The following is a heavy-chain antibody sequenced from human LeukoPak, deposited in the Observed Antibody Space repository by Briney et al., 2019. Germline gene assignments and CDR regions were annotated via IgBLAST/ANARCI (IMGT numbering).Heavy chain of an antibody. D-gene: IGHD3-22*01. J-gene: IGHJ4*02. CDR1: GYTFTSYG. Sequence: ASVKVSCKASGYTFTSYGISWVRQAPGQGLEWMGWISAYNGNTSYAQKFQGRVTMTRDMSTSTVYMELSSLRSEDTAVYYCARNPYYYDSSGYYGGIDYWGQGTLVTVSS. CDR2: ISAYNGNT. CDR3: ARNPYYYDSSGYYGGIDY. V-gene: IGHV1-18*01.